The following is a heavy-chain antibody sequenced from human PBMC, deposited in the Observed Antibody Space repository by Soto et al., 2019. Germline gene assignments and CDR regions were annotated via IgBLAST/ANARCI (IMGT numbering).Heavy chain of an antibody. V-gene: IGHV3-15*07. D-gene: IGHD3-22*01. CDR2: IKSKTDGGTT. Sequence: SVSNAWMNWVRQAPGKGLELVGRIKSKTDGGTTDYAAPVKGRFTISRDDSKNTLYLQMNSLKTEDTAVYYCTTLLDYYDSSGFADYWGQGTLVTVSS. CDR1: SVSNAW. CDR3: TTLLDYYDSSGFADY. J-gene: IGHJ4*02.